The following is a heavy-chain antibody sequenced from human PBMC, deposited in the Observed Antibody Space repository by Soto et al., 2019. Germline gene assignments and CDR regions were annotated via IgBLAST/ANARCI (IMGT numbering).Heavy chain of an antibody. CDR3: ARLVVVAPVANA. J-gene: IGHJ5*02. CDR1: GGSINYNSYY. D-gene: IGHD2-2*01. V-gene: IGHV4-39*02. CDR2: IFYTGTT. Sequence: SETLSLTCSVSGGSINYNSYYWGWIRQPPGKGLEWVGGIFYTGTTYYSPSLKDRVTISVDTSKNSFPLNLTSVTAADTAVYFCARLVVVAPVANAWGQGTLVTVSS.